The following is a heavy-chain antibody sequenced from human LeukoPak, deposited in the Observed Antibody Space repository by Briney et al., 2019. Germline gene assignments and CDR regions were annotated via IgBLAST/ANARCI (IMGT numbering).Heavy chain of an antibody. J-gene: IGHJ5*02. CDR3: ARAQKTSLDP. D-gene: IGHD4-11*01. V-gene: IGHV4-34*01. Sequence: SETLSLTCAVYGGSFSGYYWSWIRQPPGKGLEWIGEINHSGSTNYNPSLKSRVTISVDTSKNQFSLKLSSVTAADTAVYYCARAQKTSLDPWGQGTLVTVSS. CDR2: INHSGST. CDR1: GGSFSGYY.